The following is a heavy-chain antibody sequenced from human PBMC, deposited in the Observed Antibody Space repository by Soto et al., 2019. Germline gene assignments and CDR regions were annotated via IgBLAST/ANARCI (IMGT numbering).Heavy chain of an antibody. J-gene: IGHJ6*02. V-gene: IGHV3-30-3*01. CDR3: ARGHGDYGYYYYGMDV. D-gene: IGHD4-17*01. Sequence: PGGSLRLSCAASGFTFSSYAMHWVRQAPGKGLEWVAVISYDGSNKYYADSVKGRFTISRDNSKNTLYLQMNSLRAEDTAVYYCARGHGDYGYYYYGMDVWGQGTTVTVS. CDR1: GFTFSSYA. CDR2: ISYDGSNK.